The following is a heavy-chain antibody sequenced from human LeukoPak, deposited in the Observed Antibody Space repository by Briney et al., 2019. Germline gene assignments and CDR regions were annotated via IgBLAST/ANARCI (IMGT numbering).Heavy chain of an antibody. D-gene: IGHD4-17*01. CDR2: IYGGGST. Sequence: GGSLRLSCAASGFTVSSHYMSWVRQAPGKGLEWVGVIYGGGSTYYADSVKGRFTISRDNSKNTLYLQMNSLRAEDTAVYYCAREPYGDYLLDYWGQGTLVTVSS. V-gene: IGHV3-53*01. CDR3: AREPYGDYLLDY. J-gene: IGHJ4*02. CDR1: GFTVSSHY.